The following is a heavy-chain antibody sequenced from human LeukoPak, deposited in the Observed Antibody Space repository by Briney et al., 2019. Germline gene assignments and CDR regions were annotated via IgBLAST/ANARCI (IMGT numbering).Heavy chain of an antibody. V-gene: IGHV1-2*02. J-gene: IGHJ5*02. CDR3: AREYCSSTSCYTNWFDP. CDR2: INPNSGGT. D-gene: IGHD2-2*02. Sequence: ASVKVSCKASGYTFTGYYMHGVRQAPGQGLEWMGWINPNSGGTNYAQKFQGRVTMTRDTSISTAYMELSRLRSDDTAVYYCAREYCSSTSCYTNWFDPWGQGTLVTVSS. CDR1: GYTFTGYY.